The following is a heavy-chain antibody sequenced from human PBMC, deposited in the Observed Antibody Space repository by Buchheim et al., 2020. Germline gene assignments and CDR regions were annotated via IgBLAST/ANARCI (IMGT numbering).Heavy chain of an antibody. Sequence: QVQLVGSGGGVVQPGRSLRLSCAASGFTFSSYGMHWVRQAPGKGLEWVAVISYDGSNKYYADSVKGRFTISRDNSKNTLYLQMNSLRAEDTAVYYCANAARIAAAGTNYYYMDVWGKGTT. V-gene: IGHV3-30*18. CDR1: GFTFSSYG. CDR2: ISYDGSNK. D-gene: IGHD6-13*01. CDR3: ANAARIAAAGTNYYYMDV. J-gene: IGHJ6*03.